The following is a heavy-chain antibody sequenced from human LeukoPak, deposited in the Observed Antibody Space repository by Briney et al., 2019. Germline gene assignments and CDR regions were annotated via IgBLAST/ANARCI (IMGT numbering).Heavy chain of an antibody. CDR3: ARGVDYNFYFDY. D-gene: IGHD3-10*01. CDR1: GGSFNSDY. Sequence: SETLSLTCIVSGGSFNSDYWSWIRQPPGKGLEFIGYIYYTGSTNYKPSLKSRVTISIETSKNQFSLKLSSVTAADTAVYYCARGVDYNFYFDYWGQGSLVTVSS. J-gene: IGHJ4*02. CDR2: IYYTGST. V-gene: IGHV4-59*01.